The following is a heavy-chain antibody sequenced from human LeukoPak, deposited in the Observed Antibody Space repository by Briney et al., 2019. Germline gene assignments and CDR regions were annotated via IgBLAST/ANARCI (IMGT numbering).Heavy chain of an antibody. Sequence: GESLKISCKGSGFIFTTYWIGWVRQMPGKGLEWMGIIYPDDSDTRYSPSFQGQVTISVDKSISTAYLQWSSLKASDTAMYYCARQQAGTTVDYWGQGTLVTVSS. J-gene: IGHJ4*02. V-gene: IGHV5-51*01. CDR2: IYPDDSDT. D-gene: IGHD1-1*01. CDR1: GFIFTTYW. CDR3: ARQQAGTTVDY.